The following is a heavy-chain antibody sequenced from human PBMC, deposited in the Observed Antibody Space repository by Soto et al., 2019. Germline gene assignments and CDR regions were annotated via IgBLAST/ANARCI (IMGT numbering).Heavy chain of an antibody. V-gene: IGHV3-48*02. CDR1: GFSFRSHS. J-gene: IGHJ3*02. D-gene: IGHD7-27*01. CDR2: IDTSSSFI. CDR3: ARDGLTGDAREAFDI. Sequence: EAQLVDSGGGLVQPGGSLRLSCVGSGFSFRSHSFSWVRQAPGKGLEWIAYIDTSSSFIYYIDSVAGRFVISRDNARNSLYLQMNSLRDDDTPLYYCARDGLTGDAREAFDIWGQGTMVTVSS.